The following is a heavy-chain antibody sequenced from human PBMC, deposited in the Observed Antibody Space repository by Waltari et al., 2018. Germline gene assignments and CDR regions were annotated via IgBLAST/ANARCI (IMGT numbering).Heavy chain of an antibody. Sequence: QVQLQQWGAGLLKPSEPLSLTCAVYGGSFSGYYWSWLRQPPGKGLEWIGEINHSRSTNYSPYLKSRVTISIDTSKNQFSLKLTSVTAADTAVYYCARREDYYDSGGFLPLWGQGTLVTVSS. D-gene: IGHD3-22*01. J-gene: IGHJ4*02. V-gene: IGHV4-34*01. CDR3: ARREDYYDSGGFLPL. CDR1: GGSFSGYY. CDR2: INHSRST.